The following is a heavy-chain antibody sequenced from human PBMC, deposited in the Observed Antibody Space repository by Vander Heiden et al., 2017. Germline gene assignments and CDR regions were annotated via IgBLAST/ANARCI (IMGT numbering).Heavy chain of an antibody. J-gene: IGHJ4*02. Sequence: EVQLLESGGGLVTPGRSLRLPCAAPGFPFSNVGMNWVRQAPGKGLEWVGRIKSKTDGRTTDYAAPVKGRFTISRDDSKNTLYLQMNSLKTEDTAVYYCTTPIMITFGGVTRDYWGQGTLVTVSS. CDR3: TTPIMITFGGVTRDY. CDR1: GFPFSNVG. V-gene: IGHV3-15*01. D-gene: IGHD3-16*01. CDR2: IKSKTDGRTT.